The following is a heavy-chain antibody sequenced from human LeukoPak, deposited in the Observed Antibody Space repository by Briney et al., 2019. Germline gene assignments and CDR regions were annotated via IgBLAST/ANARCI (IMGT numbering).Heavy chain of an antibody. J-gene: IGHJ4*02. D-gene: IGHD2-2*01. CDR2: IRSSGSTI. CDR1: GFTFSDYY. V-gene: IGHV3-11*04. Sequence: PGGSLRLSCAASGFTFSDYYMSWIRQAPGKGLEWVSYIRSSGSTIYYADSVKGRFTISRDNAKNSLYLQMNSLRAEDTAVYYCARWRRRYCSSTSCHGRNYWGQGTLVTVSS. CDR3: ARWRRRYCSSTSCHGRNY.